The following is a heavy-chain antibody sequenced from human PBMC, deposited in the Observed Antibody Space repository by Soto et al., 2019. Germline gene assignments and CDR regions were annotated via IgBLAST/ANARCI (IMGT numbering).Heavy chain of an antibody. J-gene: IGHJ2*01. CDR2: ISATTTYK. D-gene: IGHD2-8*02. Sequence: EVQVVESGGGLVRPGGSLRLSCTASGFTFDSYTMNWLHQAPGRGLEWVSSISATTTYKYYADSVEGRFTISRDNAKNSLYLQTNSLRAEDTAVYYCARGGASKSGHLWYFDFWGRGTLVTVSS. CDR3: ARGGASKSGHLWYFDF. V-gene: IGHV3-21*06. CDR1: GFTFDSYT.